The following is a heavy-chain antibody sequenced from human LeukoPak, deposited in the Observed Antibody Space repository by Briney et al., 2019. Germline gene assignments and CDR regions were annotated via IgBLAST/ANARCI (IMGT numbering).Heavy chain of an antibody. D-gene: IGHD6-13*01. CDR3: ARGSSWFSPHFDY. V-gene: IGHV1-18*01. CDR1: GYTFSNYG. Sequence: GASVKVSCKASGYTFSNYGISWVRQAPGQGLEWMGWVSAYNDNRNYAQKFQGRVTMTTDTSTSTAYMELRSLRSDDTAVYYCARGSSWFSPHFDYWGQGTLVTVSS. CDR2: VSAYNDNR. J-gene: IGHJ4*02.